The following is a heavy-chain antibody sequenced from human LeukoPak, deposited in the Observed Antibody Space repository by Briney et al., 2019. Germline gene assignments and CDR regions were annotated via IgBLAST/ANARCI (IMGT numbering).Heavy chain of an antibody. CDR2: ISAYNGNT. J-gene: IGHJ4*02. Sequence: ASVNVSCKASVYTFTSYGISWVRQSPGQGLEWMGWISAYNGNTNYAQKLQGRVTMTEDTSTDTAYMGLSSLRSEDTAVYYCATGPIRFSWGQGTLVTVSS. CDR3: ATGPIRFS. D-gene: IGHD3-16*01. V-gene: IGHV1-18*01. CDR1: VYTFTSYG.